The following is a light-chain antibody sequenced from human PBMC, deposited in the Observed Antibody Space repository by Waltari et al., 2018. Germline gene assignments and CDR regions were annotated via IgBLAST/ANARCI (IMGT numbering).Light chain of an antibody. Sequence: VVTQTPLLSVTLGQAASISCKCTQRPLNTDGEQSLSWYFQRPGQAPQLLIYEVSKRFSGVPDRFSGGGSGTDFTLNISRLEAGDVGVYYCMEVFQLPSFGGGTKVEIK. V-gene: IGKV2-29*01. CDR1: QRPLNTDGEQS. CDR3: MEVFQLPS. J-gene: IGKJ4*01. CDR2: EVS.